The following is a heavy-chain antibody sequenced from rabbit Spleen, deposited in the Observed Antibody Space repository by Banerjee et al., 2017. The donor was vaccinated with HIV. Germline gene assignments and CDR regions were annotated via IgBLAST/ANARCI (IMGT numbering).Heavy chain of an antibody. D-gene: IGHD8-1*01. J-gene: IGHJ6*01. CDR1: GFSFNSAYW. V-gene: IGHV1S45*01. CDR2: IAVGSSGTT. CDR3: ARDTGTSFSSYGMDL. Sequence: QEQLEESGGDLVKPEASLTLTCTASGFSFNSAYWMSWVRQAPGKGLEWIGCIAVGSSGTTYYANWAKGRFTISKTSSTTVTLQMTSLTAADTATYFCARDTGTSFSSYGMDLWGPGTLVTVS.